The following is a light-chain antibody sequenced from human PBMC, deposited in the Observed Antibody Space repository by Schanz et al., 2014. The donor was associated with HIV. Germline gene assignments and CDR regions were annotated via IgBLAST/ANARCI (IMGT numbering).Light chain of an antibody. CDR1: QRLSSAY. CDR3: QQYHSSRGT. Sequence: EIVLTQSPGSLSLSPGGRATLSCGASQRLSSAYLAWYQQKRDQPPRLVIYATSTRAVGIPDRFSGTGSGTEFTLTISRLEPEDFAVYYCQQYHSSRGTFGGGTKVELK. V-gene: IGKV3-20*01. CDR2: ATS. J-gene: IGKJ4*01.